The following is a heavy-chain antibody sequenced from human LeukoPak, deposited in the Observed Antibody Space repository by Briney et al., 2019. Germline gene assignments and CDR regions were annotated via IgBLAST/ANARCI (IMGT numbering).Heavy chain of an antibody. Sequence: GGSLRLSCAASRFTFSSYAMSWVRQAPGKGLEWVANIKQDGSEKYYVDSVRGRITISRDNAKNSQYLQMNSLRAEDTAVYYCARTRRFDPWGQGTLVTVSS. V-gene: IGHV3-7*01. CDR2: IKQDGSEK. CDR3: ARTRRFDP. CDR1: RFTFSSYA. J-gene: IGHJ5*02.